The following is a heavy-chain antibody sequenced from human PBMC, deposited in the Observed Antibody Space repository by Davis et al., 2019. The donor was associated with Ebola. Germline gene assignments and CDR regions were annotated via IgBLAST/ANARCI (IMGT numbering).Heavy chain of an antibody. CDR3: ARDQVLRYFDWSYGMDV. CDR1: GYTFTSYG. J-gene: IGHJ6*02. Sequence: ASVTVSCKASGYTFTSYGISWVRQAPGQGLEWMGWISAYNGNTNYAQKLQGRVTMTTDTSTSTAYMELRSLRSDDTAVYYCARDQVLRYFDWSYGMDVWGQGTTVTVSS. CDR2: ISAYNGNT. V-gene: IGHV1-18*01. D-gene: IGHD3-9*01.